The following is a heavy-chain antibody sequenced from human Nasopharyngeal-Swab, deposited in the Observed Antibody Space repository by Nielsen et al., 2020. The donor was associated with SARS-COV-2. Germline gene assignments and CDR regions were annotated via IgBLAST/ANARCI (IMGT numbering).Heavy chain of an antibody. J-gene: IGHJ6*02. V-gene: IGHV3-23*01. Sequence: GGSLRLSCAASGFTFSSYAMSWVRQAPGKGLEWVSAISGSGGSTYYADSVKGRFTISRDNSKNTLYLQMNSLRAEDTAVYYCARVSIDVDYYYGMDVWGQGTTVTVSS. CDR1: GFTFSSYA. CDR3: ARVSIDVDYYYGMDV. D-gene: IGHD3-9*01. CDR2: ISGSGGST.